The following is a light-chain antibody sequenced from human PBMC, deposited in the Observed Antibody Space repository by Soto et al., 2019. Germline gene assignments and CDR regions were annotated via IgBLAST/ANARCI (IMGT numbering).Light chain of an antibody. CDR3: QAWDSTFVV. Sequence: YELTQPPSVSVSPGQTVSIPCSGNKLGDKYASWYQQKPGQSPVLVIYQDNKRPSGIPERFSGSNSENTATLTISGTQAMDEADYYCQAWDSTFVVFGGGTKLTVL. V-gene: IGLV3-1*01. J-gene: IGLJ2*01. CDR1: KLGDKY. CDR2: QDN.